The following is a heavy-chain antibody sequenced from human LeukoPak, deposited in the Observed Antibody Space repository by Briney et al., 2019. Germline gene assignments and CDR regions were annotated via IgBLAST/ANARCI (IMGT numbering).Heavy chain of an antibody. CDR3: ARVGSSGWTHWYFDL. CDR1: GYTFTGYY. CDR2: INPNSGGT. J-gene: IGHJ2*01. D-gene: IGHD6-19*01. Sequence: ASVKVSCRVSGYTFTGYYMHWVRQAPGQGLEWMGWINPNSGGTNYAQKFQGRVTMTRDTSISTAYMELSRLRSDDTAVYYCARVGSSGWTHWYFDLWGRGTLVTVSS. V-gene: IGHV1-2*02.